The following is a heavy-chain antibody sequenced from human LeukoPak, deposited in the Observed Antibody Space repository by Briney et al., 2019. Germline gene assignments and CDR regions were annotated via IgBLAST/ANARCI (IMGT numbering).Heavy chain of an antibody. Sequence: PGGSLGLSCAASVFTFSSYAMHWVRQAPGKGLEWVAVISYDGSNKYYADSVKGRCTISRDNSKNTLYLQMNSLRAEDTAVYYCARDRKSIMITFGGVIPWGAFDIWGQGTMVTVSS. D-gene: IGHD3-16*02. J-gene: IGHJ3*02. CDR1: VFTFSSYA. CDR2: ISYDGSNK. CDR3: ARDRKSIMITFGGVIPWGAFDI. V-gene: IGHV3-30-3*01.